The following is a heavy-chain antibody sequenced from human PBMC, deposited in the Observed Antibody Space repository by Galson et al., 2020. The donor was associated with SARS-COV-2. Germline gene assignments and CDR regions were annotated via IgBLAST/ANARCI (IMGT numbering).Heavy chain of an antibody. CDR3: AKVVSSYCSGGSCSPARWFDA. CDR1: GFAFSNSV. CDR2: ISGSGAGT. Sequence: GALRLSCAASGFAFSNSVMSWVRQAPGKGLEWVSAISGSGAGTYYADSVKGRFTISRDNSKNTVYLQMKSLRAGDTAAYFCAKVVSSYCSGGSCSPARWFDAWGQGTLVTVSS. V-gene: IGHV3-23*01. J-gene: IGHJ5*02. D-gene: IGHD2-15*01.